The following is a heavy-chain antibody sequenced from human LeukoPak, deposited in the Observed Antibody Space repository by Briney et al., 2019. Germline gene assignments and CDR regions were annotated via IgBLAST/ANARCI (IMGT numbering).Heavy chain of an antibody. CDR1: GYIFTGYY. D-gene: IGHD2-2*01. J-gene: IGHJ6*03. CDR2: INSNSGDT. V-gene: IGHV1-2*02. Sequence: ASVKVSCKASGYIFTGYYTHWVRQAPGQGLECMGWINSNSGDTNYAQKFQGRVTMTRDTSISTAYMELSRLRSDDTAVYYCASHVQRNVGRYYYMDVWGKGTTVTVSS. CDR3: ASHVQRNVGRYYYMDV.